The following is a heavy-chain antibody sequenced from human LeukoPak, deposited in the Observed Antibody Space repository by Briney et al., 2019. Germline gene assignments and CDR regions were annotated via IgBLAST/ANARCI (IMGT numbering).Heavy chain of an antibody. CDR3: ARGGKWLRRRDARYYYYYGMDV. D-gene: IGHD5-12*01. CDR2: MNPNSGNT. V-gene: IGHV1-8*01. Sequence: ASVKVSCKASGYTFTSYDINWVRQATGQGLEWMGWMNPNSGNTGYAQKFQGRVTMTRNTSISTAYMELSSLRSEDTAVYYCARGGKWLRRRDARYYYYYGMDVWGQGTTVTVSS. J-gene: IGHJ6*02. CDR1: GYTFTSYD.